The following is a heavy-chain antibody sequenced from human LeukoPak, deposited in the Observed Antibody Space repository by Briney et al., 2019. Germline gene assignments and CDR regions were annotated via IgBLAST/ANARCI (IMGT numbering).Heavy chain of an antibody. CDR2: ISGSGANT. J-gene: IGHJ4*02. Sequence: PGRSLRLSCAASGFTLSSYTMHWVRQAPGRGLEWVSVISGSGANTYYADSVKGRFTISRDNSKNTLYLQVNSLRAEDTAVYYCAKAKSYYSNYDYWGQGTLVTVSS. V-gene: IGHV3-23*01. D-gene: IGHD4-11*01. CDR1: GFTLSSYT. CDR3: AKAKSYYSNYDY.